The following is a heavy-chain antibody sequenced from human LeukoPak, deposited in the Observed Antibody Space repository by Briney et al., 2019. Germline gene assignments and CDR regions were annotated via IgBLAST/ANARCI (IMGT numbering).Heavy chain of an antibody. CDR1: GGTFSSYA. CDR3: ARGREQLANI. V-gene: IGHV1-69*05. CDR2: IIPIFGTA. D-gene: IGHD6-6*01. J-gene: IGHJ4*02. Sequence: GASVKVSCKASGGTFSSYAISWVRQAPGQGLVWMGGIIPIFGTANYAQKFQGRVTITTDESTSTAYMELSSLRSEDTAVYYCARGREQLANIWGQGILVTVSS.